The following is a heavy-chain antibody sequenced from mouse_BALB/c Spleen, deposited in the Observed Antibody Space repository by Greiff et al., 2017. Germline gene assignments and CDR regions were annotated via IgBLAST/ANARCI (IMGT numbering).Heavy chain of an antibody. D-gene: IGHD1-1*01. CDR2: INPYNDGT. J-gene: IGHJ4*01. CDR3: ARGGNGSSYQAMDY. CDR1: GYTFTSYV. V-gene: IGHV1-14*01. Sequence: EVQLQQSGPELVKPGASVKMSCKASGYTFTSYVMHWVKQKPGQGLEWIGYINPYNDGTKYNEKFKGKATLTSDKSSSTAYMELSSLTSEDSAVYYGARGGNGSSYQAMDYGGKGTSVTVS.